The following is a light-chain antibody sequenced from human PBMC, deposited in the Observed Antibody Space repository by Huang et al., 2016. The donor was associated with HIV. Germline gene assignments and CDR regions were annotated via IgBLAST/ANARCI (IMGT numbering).Light chain of an antibody. V-gene: IGKV3-15*01. Sequence: EIVMTQSPGTLSLSPGERATLSCRPSQSVSSNLAWYQHKPGQAPRLLIYGASTRAIGCPARFSGSGSGTEFTLTISSLQSDDFVVYYCQQYQDWPRTFGQGTKVEIK. CDR2: GAS. J-gene: IGKJ1*01. CDR3: QQYQDWPRT. CDR1: QSVSSN.